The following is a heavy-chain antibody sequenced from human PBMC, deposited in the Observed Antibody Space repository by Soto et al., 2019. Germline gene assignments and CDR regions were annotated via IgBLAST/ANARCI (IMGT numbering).Heavy chain of an antibody. CDR1: GGSVGSDNW. Sequence: NPSETLSLTCAVSGGSVGSDNWWNCVRQTPGKGLEWIGEIHRTGSTNYNPSLKSRVTISVDTSKNQFSLKLSSVTAADTAVYYCARSDGRYWGQGTLVTVSS. J-gene: IGHJ4*02. CDR3: ARSDGRY. CDR2: IHRTGST. V-gene: IGHV4-4*02.